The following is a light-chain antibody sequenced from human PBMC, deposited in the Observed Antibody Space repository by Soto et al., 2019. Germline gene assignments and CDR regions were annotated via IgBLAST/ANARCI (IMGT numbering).Light chain of an antibody. CDR3: QLYSNWLYT. Sequence: VMTQSPATVSVSPGERATITCRASQNVYFNVAWYQQKPGQAPRLLIYGASIRATGIPARFSGSGSGTEFTLTISSLQSEDFAVYYCQLYSNWLYTFGQGTKREIK. CDR2: GAS. J-gene: IGKJ2*01. V-gene: IGKV3-15*01. CDR1: QNVYFN.